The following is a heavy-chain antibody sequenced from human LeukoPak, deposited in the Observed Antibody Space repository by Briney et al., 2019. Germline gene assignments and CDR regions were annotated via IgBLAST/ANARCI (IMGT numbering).Heavy chain of an antibody. D-gene: IGHD3-16*02. CDR1: GGSISSNNYY. Sequence: SETLSLTCTVSGGSISSNNYYWGWTRQPPGKGLEWIGMIYYSGTTYYNPSLKSRVTISVDISRNQFSLKLSSVTAADTAIYYCARYYDYIWGTHRSYYFDYWGQGTLVTVSS. V-gene: IGHV4-39*01. J-gene: IGHJ4*02. CDR2: IYYSGTT. CDR3: ARYYDYIWGTHRSYYFDY.